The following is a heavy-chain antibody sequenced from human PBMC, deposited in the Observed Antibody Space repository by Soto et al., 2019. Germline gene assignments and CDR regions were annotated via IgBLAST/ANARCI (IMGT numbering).Heavy chain of an antibody. CDR2: INPNSGGT. D-gene: IGHD3-3*01. CDR1: GYTFTGCY. J-gene: IGHJ6*02. V-gene: IGHV1-2*04. CDR3: ASSFWSGDVGMDV. Sequence: GASVKVSCKASGYTFTGCYMHWVRQAPGQGLEWMGWINPNSGGTNYAQKFQGWVTMTRDTSISTAYMELSRLRSDDTAVYYCASSFWSGDVGMDVWGQGTTVTVSS.